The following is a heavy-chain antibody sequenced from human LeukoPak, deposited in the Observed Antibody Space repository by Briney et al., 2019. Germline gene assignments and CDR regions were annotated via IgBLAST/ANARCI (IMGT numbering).Heavy chain of an antibody. Sequence: ASVRVSCKASGYTFTGYYMHWVRQAPGQGLEWMGWINPNSGGTNYAQKFQGRVTMTRDTSISTAYMELSRLRSDDTAVYYCARGDGYNSNDWFDPWGQGTLVTVSS. J-gene: IGHJ5*02. CDR3: ARGDGYNSNDWFDP. CDR2: INPNSGGT. CDR1: GYTFTGYY. D-gene: IGHD5-24*01. V-gene: IGHV1-2*02.